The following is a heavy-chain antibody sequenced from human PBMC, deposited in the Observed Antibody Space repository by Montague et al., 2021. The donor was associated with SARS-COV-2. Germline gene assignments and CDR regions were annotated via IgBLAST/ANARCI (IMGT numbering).Heavy chain of an antibody. CDR3: ARGMRILLWFGELLSGGDYYGMDV. J-gene: IGHJ6*02. CDR1: GGSFSGYY. Sequence: SETLSLTCAVYGGSFSGYYWSWIRQPPGKGLEWIGEINHSGSTNXXPSLKSRVTISVDTSKNQFSLKLSSVTAADTAVYYCARGMRILLWFGELLSGGDYYGMDVWGQGTPVTVSS. D-gene: IGHD3-10*01. V-gene: IGHV4-34*01. CDR2: INHSGST.